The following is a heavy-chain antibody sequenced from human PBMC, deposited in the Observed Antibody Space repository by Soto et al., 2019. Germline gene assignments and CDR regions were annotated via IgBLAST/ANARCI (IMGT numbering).Heavy chain of an antibody. CDR1: GFTFSSYG. V-gene: IGHV3-30*18. CDR3: AKVAAGTSAPVFDY. Sequence: GGSLRLSCAASGFTFSSYGMHWVRQAPGKGLEWVAVISYDGSNKYYADSVKGRFTISRDNSKNTLYLQMNSLRAEDTAVYYCAKVAAGTSAPVFDYWGQGTLVTVSS. CDR2: ISYDGSNK. J-gene: IGHJ4*02. D-gene: IGHD6-13*01.